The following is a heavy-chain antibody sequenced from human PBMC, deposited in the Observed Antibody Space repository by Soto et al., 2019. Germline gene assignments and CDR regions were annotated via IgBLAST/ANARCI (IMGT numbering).Heavy chain of an antibody. D-gene: IGHD2-15*01. CDR1: GGTFSSYA. CDR3: ARESRYCSGGSCYFLPGIDY. V-gene: IGHV1-69*12. Sequence: QVQLVQSGAEVKKPGSSVKVSCKASGGTFSSYAISWVRQAPGQGLEWMGGIIPIFGTANYAQKFQGRVTITAYESKRSADVELSSLRSEDRAVYYWARESRYCSGGSCYFLPGIDYWGQGTLVTVSS. J-gene: IGHJ4*02. CDR2: IIPIFGTA.